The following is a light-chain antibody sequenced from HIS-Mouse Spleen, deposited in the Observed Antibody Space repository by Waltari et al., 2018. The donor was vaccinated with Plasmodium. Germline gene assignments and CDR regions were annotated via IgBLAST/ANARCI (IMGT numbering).Light chain of an antibody. Sequence: SYELTQPPSVSVSPGQTASIPCPGAKLGDHYACWYQQKPGQSPVLVIYQDSKRPSGIPERFSGSNSGNTATLTISGTQAMDEADYYCQAWDSSTVVFGGGTKLTVL. J-gene: IGLJ2*01. V-gene: IGLV3-1*01. CDR1: KLGDHY. CDR3: QAWDSSTVV. CDR2: QDS.